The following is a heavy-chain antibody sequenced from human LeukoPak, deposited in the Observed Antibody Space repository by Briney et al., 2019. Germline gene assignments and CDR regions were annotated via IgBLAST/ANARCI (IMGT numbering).Heavy chain of an antibody. CDR1: GYSVSSGYY. J-gene: IGHJ4*02. D-gene: IGHD3-22*01. CDR3: ARVQLHYDSSGYYYIDY. V-gene: IGHV4-61*01. CDR2: IYYSGNT. Sequence: PSETLSLTCSVSGYSVSSGYYWGWIRQPPGKGLEWIGFIYYSGNTNYNPSLKSRVTISVDTSKNQFSLKLSSVTAADTAVYYCARVQLHYDSSGYYYIDYWGQGTLVTVSS.